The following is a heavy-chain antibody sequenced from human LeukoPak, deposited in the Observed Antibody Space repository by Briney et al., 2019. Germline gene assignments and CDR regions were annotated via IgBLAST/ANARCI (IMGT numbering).Heavy chain of an antibody. CDR3: ARLGYCSSTSCPNFDY. CDR2: ISSSSSYI. CDR1: GFTFSSYS. V-gene: IGHV3-21*01. J-gene: IGHJ4*02. D-gene: IGHD2-2*01. Sequence: GGSLRLSCAASGFTFSSYSMKWVRQAPGKGLEWASSISSSSSYIYYADSVKGRFTISRDNAKNSLYLQMNSLRAEDTAVYYCARLGYCSSTSCPNFDYWGQGTLVTVSS.